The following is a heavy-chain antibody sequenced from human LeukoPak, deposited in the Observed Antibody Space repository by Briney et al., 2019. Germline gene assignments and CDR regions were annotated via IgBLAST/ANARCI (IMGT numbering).Heavy chain of an antibody. D-gene: IGHD3-22*01. CDR2: ISGSGDNT. Sequence: GGSLRLSCEASGFTFSSYAMSWVRQAPGKGLEWVSGISGSGDNTYYADSVKGRFTISRDNSKNTLYVQVNSLGTGDTAAYYCAKGSYYDSSGSFYFDYWGQGTLVTVSS. CDR1: GFTFSSYA. CDR3: AKGSYYDSSGSFYFDY. V-gene: IGHV3-23*01. J-gene: IGHJ4*02.